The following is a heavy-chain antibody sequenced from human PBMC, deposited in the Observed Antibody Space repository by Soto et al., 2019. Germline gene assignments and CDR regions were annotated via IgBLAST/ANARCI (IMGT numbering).Heavy chain of an antibody. V-gene: IGHV3-21*01. D-gene: IGHD1-1*01. CDR2: ISSSSSYI. J-gene: IGHJ6*02. CDR3: ASAPSGTTYYYYGMDV. CDR1: GFTFSSYS. Sequence: GGSLRLSCAASGFTFSSYSMNWVRQAPGKGLEWVSSISSSSSYIYYADSVKGRFTISRDNAKNSLYLQMNSLRAEDTAVYYCASAPSGTTYYYYGMDVWGQGTTVTVSS.